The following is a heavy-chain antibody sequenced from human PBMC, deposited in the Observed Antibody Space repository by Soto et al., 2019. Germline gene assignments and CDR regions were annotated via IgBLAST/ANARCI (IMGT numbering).Heavy chain of an antibody. Sequence: QVQLVQSGAEVKKPGASVKVSCKASGYTFTSYGISWVRQAPGQGLEWMGWISAYNGNTNYAQKLQGRVTMTTDTSTSTAHTAPRSLRADDTAVYSCARDLHGVPYYWGEGALVTVSS. CDR3: ARDLHGVPYY. CDR2: ISAYNGNT. D-gene: IGHD4-17*01. J-gene: IGHJ4*02. V-gene: IGHV1-18*01. CDR1: GYTFTSYG.